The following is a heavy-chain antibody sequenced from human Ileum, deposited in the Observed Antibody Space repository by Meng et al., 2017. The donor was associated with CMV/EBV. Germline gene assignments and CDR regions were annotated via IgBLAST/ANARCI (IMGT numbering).Heavy chain of an antibody. Sequence: GGSLRLSCAASGFSFSTYWMTWVRQAPGKGLEWVANMKHDGSEIYYVDSVKGRFSVSRDNAKNSLYLQMNSLRAEDTAIYYFARDTGPNTLDYWGQGTLVTVSS. CDR1: GFSFSTYW. J-gene: IGHJ4*02. CDR2: MKHDGSEI. CDR3: ARDTGPNTLDY. V-gene: IGHV3-7*03. D-gene: IGHD2-8*01.